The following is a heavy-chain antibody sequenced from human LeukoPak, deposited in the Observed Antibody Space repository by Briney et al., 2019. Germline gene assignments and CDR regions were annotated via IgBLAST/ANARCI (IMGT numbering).Heavy chain of an antibody. V-gene: IGHV3-23*01. CDR2: ISGSGGST. J-gene: IGHJ5*02. Sequence: GGSLRLSCAVSGFTFSSYAMSWVRQAPGKGLEWVSAISGSGGSTYYADSVKGRFTISRDNSKNTLYLQMNSLRAEDTAVYYCAKDSSYCSGGSCYDWFDPWGQGTLVTVSS. CDR3: AKDSSYCSGGSCYDWFDP. D-gene: IGHD2-15*01. CDR1: GFTFSSYA.